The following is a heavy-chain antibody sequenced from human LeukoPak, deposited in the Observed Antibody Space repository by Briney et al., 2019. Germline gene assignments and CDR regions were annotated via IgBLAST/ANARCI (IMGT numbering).Heavy chain of an antibody. J-gene: IGHJ3*02. CDR2: ISGNGGST. D-gene: IGHD2-2*01. CDR1: GFRFSSYA. CDR3: AKDLVLVPANAFDM. V-gene: IGHV3-23*01. Sequence: GGSLRLSCGASGFRFSSYAMSWVRQAPGKGLEWVSGISGNGGSTNYADSVKGRFTISRDNSKNTLDLQMRSLRADDTAVYYCAKDLVLVPANAFDMWGQGTTVTVSS.